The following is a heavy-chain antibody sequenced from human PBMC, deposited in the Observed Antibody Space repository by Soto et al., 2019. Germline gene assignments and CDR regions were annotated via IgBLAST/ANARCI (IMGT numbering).Heavy chain of an antibody. J-gene: IGHJ4*02. D-gene: IGHD1-7*01. CDR1: GFSVSGNS. Sequence: PLGSLRLSFAASGFSVSGNSMSWVRQAPGKGLEWVSLIHSDGTTFYADSVKGRFTISRDNSKNTLYLQMDSLRAEDTAVYFCARPSPYDGNYPFDYWGLGTLVTVSS. CDR2: IHSDGTT. CDR3: ARPSPYDGNYPFDY. V-gene: IGHV3-53*01.